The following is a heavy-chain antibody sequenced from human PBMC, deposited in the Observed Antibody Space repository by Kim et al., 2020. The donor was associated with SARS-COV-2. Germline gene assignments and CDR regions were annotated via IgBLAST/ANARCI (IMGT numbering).Heavy chain of an antibody. Sequence: GGSLRLSCAASGFTSSSYEMNWVRQAPGKGLEWVSYIIGSGTTIYYADSVRGRFTISRDNDKNSLYLQMNSLRAEDTAVYYCARGPNYSPFDYWGQGTLVTVSS. CDR2: IIGSGTTI. CDR1: GFTSSSYE. D-gene: IGHD4-4*01. CDR3: ARGPNYSPFDY. J-gene: IGHJ4*02. V-gene: IGHV3-48*03.